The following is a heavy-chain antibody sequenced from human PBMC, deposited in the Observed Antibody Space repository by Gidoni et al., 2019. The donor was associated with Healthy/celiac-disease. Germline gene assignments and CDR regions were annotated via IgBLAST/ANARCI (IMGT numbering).Heavy chain of an antibody. J-gene: IGHJ4*02. CDR1: GFTFGAYA. D-gene: IGHD3-22*01. CDR2: IRSKAYGGTT. Sequence: EVQLVESGGGLVQPGRSLRLSCTASGFTFGAYAMSWVRQAPGKGLEWVGFIRSKAYGGTTEYAASVKGRFTISRDDSKSIAYLQMNSLKTEDTAVYYCTRDVRDSSGYYNYWGQGTLVTVSS. V-gene: IGHV3-49*04. CDR3: TRDVRDSSGYYNY.